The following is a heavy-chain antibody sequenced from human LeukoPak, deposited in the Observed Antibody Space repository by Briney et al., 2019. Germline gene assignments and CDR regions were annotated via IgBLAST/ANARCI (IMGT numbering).Heavy chain of an antibody. CDR1: GFTFSSYA. D-gene: IGHD3-22*01. V-gene: IGHV3-23*01. J-gene: IGHJ4*02. Sequence: GGSLRLSCAASGFTFSSYAMSWVRQAPGKGLEWVSAISGSGGSTYYADSVKGRFTISRDNSKNPLYLQMNSLRAEDTAVYYCAKDLSTYDSSGYYLRPFDYWGQGTLVTVSS. CDR3: AKDLSTYDSSGYYLRPFDY. CDR2: ISGSGGST.